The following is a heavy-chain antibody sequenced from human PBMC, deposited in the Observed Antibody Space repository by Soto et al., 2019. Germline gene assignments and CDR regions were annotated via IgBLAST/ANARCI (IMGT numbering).Heavy chain of an antibody. D-gene: IGHD3-10*01. CDR2: TYYRAKWYN. CDR1: GDSVSSNSAA. CDR3: AREIRGLITPLYNWFDP. Sequence: SQTLSLTCAISGDSVSSNSAAWNWIRQSPSRGLEWLGRTYYRAKWYNDYAVSVKSRITITPDTSKNQFSLQLNSVTPEDTAGYYCAREIRGLITPLYNWFDPWGQGTLVTVSS. V-gene: IGHV6-1*01. J-gene: IGHJ5*02.